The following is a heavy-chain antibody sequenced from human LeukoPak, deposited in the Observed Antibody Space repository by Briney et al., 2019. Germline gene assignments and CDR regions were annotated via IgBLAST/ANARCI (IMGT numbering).Heavy chain of an antibody. CDR3: ARDRGSGIDY. V-gene: IGHV4-59*01. J-gene: IGHJ4*02. D-gene: IGHD3-10*01. Sequence: SETLSLTCIVSGGSISSYYWSWIRQPPGKGLEWIGFIEYSGSTVYNPSLKSRVTISVDTSKNQFSLKLTSVTAADTAVYYCARDRGSGIDYWGQGTLVTVSS. CDR2: IEYSGST. CDR1: GGSISSYY.